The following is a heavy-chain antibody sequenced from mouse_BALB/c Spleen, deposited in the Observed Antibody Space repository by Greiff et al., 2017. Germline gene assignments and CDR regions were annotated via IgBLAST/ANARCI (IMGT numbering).Heavy chain of an antibody. J-gene: IGHJ3*01. V-gene: IGHV5-17*02. CDR1: GFTFSSFG. D-gene: IGHD4-1*01. CDR3: ARPPLTGTGFAY. CDR2: ISSGSSTI. Sequence: EVHLVESGGGLVQPGGSRKLSCAASGFTFSSFGMHWVRQAPEKGLEWVAYISSGSSTIYYADTVKGRFTISRDNPKNTLFLQMTSLRSEDTAMYYCARPPLTGTGFAYWGQGTLVTVSA.